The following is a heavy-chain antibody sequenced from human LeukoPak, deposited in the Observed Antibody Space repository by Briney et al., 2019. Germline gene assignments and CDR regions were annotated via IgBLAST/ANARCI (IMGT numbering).Heavy chain of an antibody. J-gene: IGHJ4*02. D-gene: IGHD2-15*01. CDR1: GFTFSSYA. CDR2: ISSSSSTI. Sequence: PGGSLRPSCAASGFTFSSYAMSWVRQAPGKGLEWVSYISSSSSTIYYADSVKGRFTISRDNAKNSLYLQMNSLRDEDTAVYYCARARASGRSGFDYWGQGTLVTVSS. CDR3: ARARASGRSGFDY. V-gene: IGHV3-48*02.